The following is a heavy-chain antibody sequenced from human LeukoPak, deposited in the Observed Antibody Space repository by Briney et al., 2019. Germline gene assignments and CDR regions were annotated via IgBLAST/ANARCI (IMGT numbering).Heavy chain of an antibody. J-gene: IGHJ5*02. CDR3: AKQATDSSGWYNWFDP. CDR1: GFTFSSYS. D-gene: IGHD6-19*01. V-gene: IGHV3-21*04. Sequence: TGGSLRLSCAASGFTFSSYSMNWVRQAPGKGLEWVSSISSSSSYIYYADSVKGRFTISRDNAKNSLYLQMNSLRAEDTAVYYCAKQATDSSGWYNWFDPWGQGTLVTVSS. CDR2: ISSSSSYI.